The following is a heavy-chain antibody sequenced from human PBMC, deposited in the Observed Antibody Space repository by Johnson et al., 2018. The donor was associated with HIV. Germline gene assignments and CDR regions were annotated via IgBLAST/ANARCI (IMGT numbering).Heavy chain of an antibody. J-gene: IGHJ3*02. CDR3: VRALQRWLQWDAFDI. D-gene: IGHD5-24*01. V-gene: IGHV3-20*04. CDR2: INWDGGNT. CDR1: GFTFDDYG. Sequence: VQLVESGGGVVRPGGSLRVSCAASGFTFDDYGMSWVRQAPGKGPEWVSGINWDGGNTGYADSVKGRFTISRDNAKNSLYLQMNSLRVDDTAVHYCVRALQRWLQWDAFDIWGPGTMVTVSP.